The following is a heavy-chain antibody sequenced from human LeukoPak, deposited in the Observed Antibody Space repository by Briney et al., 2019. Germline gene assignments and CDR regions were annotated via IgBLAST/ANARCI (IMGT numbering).Heavy chain of an antibody. D-gene: IGHD3-22*01. CDR3: ARDSDYYDSSGSFGY. CDR2: IYYSGST. J-gene: IGHJ4*02. CDR1: GGSISSYY. V-gene: IGHV4-59*01. Sequence: SETLSLTCTVSGGSISSYYWSWIRQPPGKGLEWIGYIYYSGSTNYSPSLKSRVTISVDTSKNQFSLKLSSVTAADTAVYYCARDSDYYDSSGSFGYWGQGTLVTVSS.